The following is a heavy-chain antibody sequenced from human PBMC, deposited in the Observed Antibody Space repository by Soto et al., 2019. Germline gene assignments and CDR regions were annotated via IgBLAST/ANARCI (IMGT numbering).Heavy chain of an antibody. V-gene: IGHV3-23*01. Sequence: GGSLRLSCAASGFTVDDYAMHWVRQAPGKGLEWVSAISGSGGSTYYADSVKGRFTISRDNSKNTLYLQMNSLRAEDTAVYYCAKDRYGDYGGIDYWGQGTMVTVSS. CDR3: AKDRYGDYGGIDY. CDR1: GFTVDDYA. CDR2: ISGSGGST. J-gene: IGHJ4*02. D-gene: IGHD4-17*01.